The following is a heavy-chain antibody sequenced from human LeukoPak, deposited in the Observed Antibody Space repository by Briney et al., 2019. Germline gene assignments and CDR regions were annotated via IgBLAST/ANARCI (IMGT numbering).Heavy chain of an antibody. D-gene: IGHD2-8*01. V-gene: IGHV4-4*02. CDR3: ARDNGAIRAYYYHGMDV. Sequence: NPSETLSLTCAVPGGSISSRNWWSWVRQPPGKGLEWIGEIYHSGSINYNPSLKSRVTISVDKSKNQLSLRLTSVTAADTAVYYCARDNGAIRAYYYHGMDVWGQGTTVTVSS. J-gene: IGHJ6*02. CDR1: GGSISSRNW. CDR2: IYHSGSI.